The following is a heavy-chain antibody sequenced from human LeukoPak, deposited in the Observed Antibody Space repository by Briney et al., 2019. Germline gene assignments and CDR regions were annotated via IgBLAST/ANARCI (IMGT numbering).Heavy chain of an antibody. J-gene: IGHJ5*02. V-gene: IGHV4-61*02. Sequence: PSETLSLXCTVSGGSISSGSYYWSWSRQPAVKGHEWIGRIYTSGITNYNPSLKSRVTISVDTSKNQFSLKLSSVTAADTAVYYCARDQIYSNYVWFDPWGQGTLVTVSS. CDR1: GGSISSGSYY. D-gene: IGHD4-11*01. CDR3: ARDQIYSNYVWFDP. CDR2: IYTSGIT.